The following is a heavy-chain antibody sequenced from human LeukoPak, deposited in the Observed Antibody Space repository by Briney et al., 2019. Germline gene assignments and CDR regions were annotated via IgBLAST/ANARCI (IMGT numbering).Heavy chain of an antibody. CDR3: ARSERIIMILGGAFDI. Sequence: SETLSLTCTVSGDSISSYYWSWIRQPPGKGLEWIGYIYYSGSTNYSPSLKSRVTISVDTSKNQFSLKLSSVTAADTAVYYCARSERIIMILGGAFDIWGQGSVVTVSS. CDR2: IYYSGST. J-gene: IGHJ3*02. V-gene: IGHV4-59*08. D-gene: IGHD3-22*01. CDR1: GDSISSYY.